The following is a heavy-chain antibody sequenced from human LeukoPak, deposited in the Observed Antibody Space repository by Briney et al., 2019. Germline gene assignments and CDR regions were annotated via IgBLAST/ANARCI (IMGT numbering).Heavy chain of an antibody. CDR3: TTDFVGYYYYYYGMDV. D-gene: IGHD1-1*01. J-gene: IGHJ6*02. V-gene: IGHV3-15*01. CDR2: IKSKTDGGTT. CDR1: GFTFSSYA. Sequence: PGGSLRLSCAASGFTFSSYAMSWVRQAPGKGLEWVGRIKSKTDGGTTDYAAPVKGRFTISRDDSKNTLYLQMNSLKTEDTAVYYCTTDFVGYYYYYYGMDVWGQGTTVTVSS.